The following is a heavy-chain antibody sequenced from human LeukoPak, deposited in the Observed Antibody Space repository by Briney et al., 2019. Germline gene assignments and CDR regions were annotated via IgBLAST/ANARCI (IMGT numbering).Heavy chain of an antibody. V-gene: IGHV4-59*01. CDR1: GVSISNYY. CDR3: ARDYFGSGFFDY. J-gene: IGHJ4*02. D-gene: IGHD3-10*01. Sequence: SETLSLTCTVSGVSISNYYWSWIRQPPGKGLEWIGYIYYSGSTNYNPSLQSRATISVDPAKSQFSLRLSSVTAADTAVYYCARDYFGSGFFDYWGQGILVTVSS. CDR2: IYYSGST.